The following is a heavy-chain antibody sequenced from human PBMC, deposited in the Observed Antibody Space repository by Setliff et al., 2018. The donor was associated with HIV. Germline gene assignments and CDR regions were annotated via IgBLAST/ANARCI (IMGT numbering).Heavy chain of an antibody. J-gene: IGHJ4*02. CDR2: VSYAGTT. CDR1: GDSSGINY. D-gene: IGHD7-27*01. Sequence: SETLSLTCTVSGDSSGINYWAWIRQPPGKGLEWIGSVSYAGTTYYNPSLEGRVSMSFDSSKNQFSLKLSSVSAADTAVYYCARDSTTGDGADFWGPGTLVTVSS. V-gene: IGHV4-59*01. CDR3: ARDSTTGDGADF.